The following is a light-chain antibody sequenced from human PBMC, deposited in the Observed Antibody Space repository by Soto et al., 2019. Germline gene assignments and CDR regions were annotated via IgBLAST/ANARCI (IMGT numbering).Light chain of an antibody. J-gene: IGKJ5*01. CDR2: GGA. Sequence: EILLSQSPGNLSLSPGESATLSCRASQTIGSSYLAWYQQRPGQAPRLLIYGGANRATGIPDRFGATGSETDFTLTISSLEPEDFAVYYCQQRSNWPITFGQGTRLEIK. V-gene: IGKV3-11*01. CDR3: QQRSNWPIT. CDR1: QTIGSSY.